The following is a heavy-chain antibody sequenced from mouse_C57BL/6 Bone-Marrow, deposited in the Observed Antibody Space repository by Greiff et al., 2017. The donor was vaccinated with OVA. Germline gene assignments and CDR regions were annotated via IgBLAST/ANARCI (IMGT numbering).Heavy chain of an antibody. V-gene: IGHV1-50*01. J-gene: IGHJ1*03. CDR3: ARGPNGDWYIDD. Sequence: QVQLQQPGAELVKPGASVKLSCKASGYTFTSYWMQWVKQRPGQGLEWIGEIDPSDSYTNYNQKFKGKATLTVDTSSSTAYMQLSSLTCEASAVYYCARGPNGDWYIDDWGTGTTVTVSS. CDR1: GYTFTSYW. CDR2: IDPSDSYT.